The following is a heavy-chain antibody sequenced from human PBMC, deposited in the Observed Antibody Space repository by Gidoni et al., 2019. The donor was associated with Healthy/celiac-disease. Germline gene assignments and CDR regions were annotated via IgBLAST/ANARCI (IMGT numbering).Heavy chain of an antibody. J-gene: IGHJ6*02. CDR2: IYYSGST. V-gene: IGHV4-39*01. CDR1: GGSISSSSYY. D-gene: IGHD2-2*01. CDR3: ASHCSSTSCYYYGMDV. Sequence: QLQLQESGPGLVKPSETLSLTGTVSGGSISSSSYYWGWIRQPPGKGLEWIGSIYYSGSTYYNPSLKRRVTISVDTSKNQFSLKLSSVTAADTAVYYCASHCSSTSCYYYGMDVWGQGTTVTVSS.